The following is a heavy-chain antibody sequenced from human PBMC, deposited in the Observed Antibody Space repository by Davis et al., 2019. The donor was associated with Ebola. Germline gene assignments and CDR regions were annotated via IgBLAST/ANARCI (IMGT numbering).Heavy chain of an antibody. CDR2: IYYSGST. V-gene: IGHV4-39*01. J-gene: IGHJ6*02. CDR1: GGSISSSSYY. CDR3: ARHDIVLVGVYYGMDV. D-gene: IGHD2-8*02. Sequence: MPSETLSLTCTVSGGSISSSSYYWGWIRQPPGKGLEWIGSIYYSGSTYYNPSLKSRVTISVDTSKNQFSLKLSSVTAADTAVYYCARHDIVLVGVYYGMDVWGQGTTVTVSS.